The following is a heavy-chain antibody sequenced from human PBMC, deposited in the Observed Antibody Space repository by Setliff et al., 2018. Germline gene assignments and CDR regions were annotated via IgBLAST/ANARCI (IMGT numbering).Heavy chain of an antibody. CDR3: AKDGGTTAFDM. Sequence: GGSLRLSCAASGFTFSSYAMNWARQAPGKWLECVATISGSGGNTDYADSVKGRFTISRDNSLGTLYLRMNSLRAEDTAIYYCAKDGGTTAFDMWGQGTMVTVS. CDR1: GFTFSSYA. V-gene: IGHV3-23*01. D-gene: IGHD1-26*01. J-gene: IGHJ3*02. CDR2: ISGSGGNT.